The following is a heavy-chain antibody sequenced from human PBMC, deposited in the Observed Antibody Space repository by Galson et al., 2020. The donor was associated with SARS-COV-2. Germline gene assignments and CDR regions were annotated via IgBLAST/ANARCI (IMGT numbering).Heavy chain of an antibody. CDR2: MNEDGSTT. J-gene: IGHJ4*02. CDR3: VRSAFGVDDY. CDR1: GFTLSSSW. Sequence: GASLKISCVASGFTLSSSWMHWLRQVPGKGLVWVSRMNEDGSTTNYADSVKGRFAISRDIAKNTLYLQMNSLRAEDTAVYHCVRSAFGVDDYLGQGTLVTVSS. D-gene: IGHD3-10*01. V-gene: IGHV3-74*01.